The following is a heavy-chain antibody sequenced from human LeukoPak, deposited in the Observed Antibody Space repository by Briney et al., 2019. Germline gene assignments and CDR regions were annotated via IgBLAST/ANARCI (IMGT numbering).Heavy chain of an antibody. CDR2: INTNTGNP. V-gene: IGHV7-4-1*02. Sequence: GASVKVSCKASGYTFTKYAINWVRQAPGQGLEWMGWINTNTGNPTYAQGFTGRFVFSLDTSVSTAYLQISSLKAEDTAVYYCASSDVDTASPYYFDYWGQGTLVTVSS. CDR3: ASSDVDTASPYYFDY. J-gene: IGHJ4*02. CDR1: GYTFTKYA. D-gene: IGHD5-18*01.